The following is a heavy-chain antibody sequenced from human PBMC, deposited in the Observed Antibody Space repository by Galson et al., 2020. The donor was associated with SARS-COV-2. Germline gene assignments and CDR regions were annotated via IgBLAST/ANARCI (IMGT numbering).Heavy chain of an antibody. Sequence: GSLRLSCAASGFTFSSYWMSWVRQAPGKGLEWVANIKQDGSEKYYVDSVKGRFTISRDNAKNSLYLQMNSLRAEDTAVYYCARDLRSSSSGGEYYYYYYGMDVWGQGTTVTVSS. CDR2: IKQDGSEK. V-gene: IGHV3-7*03. CDR1: GFTFSSYW. J-gene: IGHJ6*02. D-gene: IGHD6-6*01. CDR3: ARDLRSSSSGGEYYYYYYGMDV.